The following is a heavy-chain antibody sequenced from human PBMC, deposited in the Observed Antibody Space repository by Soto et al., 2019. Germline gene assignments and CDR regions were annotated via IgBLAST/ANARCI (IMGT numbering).Heavy chain of an antibody. CDR2: INSDGSST. J-gene: IGHJ4*02. CDR3: ARNEYSSSSGPRGFDY. Sequence: WGSLRLSCSASGFTFSSYCMHWVRQAPGKGLVWVSRINSDGSSTSYADSVKGRFTISRDNAKNTLYLQMNSLRAEDTAVYYCARNEYSSSSGPRGFDYWGQGTLVTVSS. D-gene: IGHD6-6*01. CDR1: GFTFSSYC. V-gene: IGHV3-74*01.